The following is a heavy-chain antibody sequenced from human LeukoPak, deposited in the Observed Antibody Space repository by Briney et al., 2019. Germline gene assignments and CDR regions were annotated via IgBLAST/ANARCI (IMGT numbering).Heavy chain of an antibody. CDR3: ATMRRNGSGSSYFDY. CDR2: INHSGST. CDR1: GGSFSGYY. D-gene: IGHD3-10*01. V-gene: IGHV4-34*01. J-gene: IGHJ4*02. Sequence: SETLSLTCAVYGGSFSGYYWSWIRQPPGKGLEWIGEINHSGSTNYNPSLKSRVTISVDTSKNQFSLKLSSVTAADTAVYYCATMRRNGSGSSYFDYWGQGTLVTVSS.